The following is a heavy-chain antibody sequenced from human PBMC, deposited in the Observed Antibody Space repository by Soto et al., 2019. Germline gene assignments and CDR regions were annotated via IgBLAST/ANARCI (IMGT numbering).Heavy chain of an antibody. J-gene: IGHJ4*02. CDR1: GYTFTHYY. CDR2: INPASGST. D-gene: IGHD3-3*02. CDR3: ARDLAGGDY. Sequence: QVQLVQSGAEVKKPGASVKLSCRTSGYTFTHYYIHWVRQAPGQGLEWLAIINPASGSTNYAQDFQGRVTLTMDTSATTVYMELSGPRAEDTAIFYCARDLAGGDYWGQGTLVTVSS. V-gene: IGHV1-46*01.